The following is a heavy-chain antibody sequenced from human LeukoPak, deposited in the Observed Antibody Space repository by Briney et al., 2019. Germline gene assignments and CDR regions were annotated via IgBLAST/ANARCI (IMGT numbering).Heavy chain of an antibody. CDR1: GGSFSGYY. Sequence: SETLSLTCTVYGGSFSGYYWGWIRRPPGKGLEWIGSIYFSGDTYYNPSLKSRVTISVATSKNQFSLKLSSVTAADTAVYYCARDYLIAFGGVIVDYWGQGTLVTVSS. CDR3: ARDYLIAFGGVIVDY. J-gene: IGHJ4*02. V-gene: IGHV4-39*07. CDR2: IYFSGDT. D-gene: IGHD3-16*02.